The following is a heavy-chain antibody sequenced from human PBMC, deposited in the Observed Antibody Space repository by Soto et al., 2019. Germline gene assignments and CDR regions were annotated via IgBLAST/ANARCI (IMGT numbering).Heavy chain of an antibody. J-gene: IGHJ4*02. CDR3: ARERTVAGNDY. CDR1: GGTFISYA. Sequence: ASVKVSCKASGGTFISYAISWVRQAPGQGLEWMGGIIPIFGNTGYAQKFQGRVTMTRNTSISTAYMELSSLRSEDTAVYYCARERTVAGNDYWGQGTLVTVSS. V-gene: IGHV1-8*02. D-gene: IGHD6-19*01. CDR2: IIPIFGNT.